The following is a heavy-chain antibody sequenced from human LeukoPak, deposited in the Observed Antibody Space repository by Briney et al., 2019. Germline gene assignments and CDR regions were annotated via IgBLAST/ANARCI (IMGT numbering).Heavy chain of an antibody. CDR1: GFTFSNYG. CDR3: AREVRGDYFDF. J-gene: IGHJ4*02. Sequence: GGSLRLSCAASGFTFSNYGMNWVRQAPGKGLEWVSGISGSGGSTYSADSVKGRFIISRDNSKNTLYLQMNSLRADDTAVYYCAREVRGDYFDFWGQGTLVTVSS. CDR2: ISGSGGST. D-gene: IGHD3-16*01. V-gene: IGHV3-23*01.